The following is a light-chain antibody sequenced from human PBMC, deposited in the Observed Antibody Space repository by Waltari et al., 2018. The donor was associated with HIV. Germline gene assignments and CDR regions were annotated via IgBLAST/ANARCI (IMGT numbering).Light chain of an antibody. CDR2: KAS. CDR3: QQHSTYPWT. J-gene: IGKJ1*01. Sequence: DIQMTQSPSTLSASVGDRVTITCRASHSIRTYLAWYQQQPGKAPKLLINKASTLESGVPPRFSGSGSGPEFTLSISSLQPDDFATYDCQQHSTYPWTFGQGTKVEIK. CDR1: HSIRTY. V-gene: IGKV1-5*03.